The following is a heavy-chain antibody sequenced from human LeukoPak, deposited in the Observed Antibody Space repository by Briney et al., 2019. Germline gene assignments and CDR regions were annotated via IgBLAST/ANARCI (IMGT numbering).Heavy chain of an antibody. D-gene: IGHD6-25*01. CDR1: GYTFTGYY. Sequence: GASVKVSFKASGYTFTGYYMHWVRQAPGQGLEWMGWINPNSGGTSYAQKFQGRVTMTRDTSIDTAYMDLSRLKSDDTAVYYCARCRLYYFGMDLWGQGTTVTVSS. CDR2: INPNSGGT. CDR3: ARCRLYYFGMDL. J-gene: IGHJ6*02. V-gene: IGHV1-2*02.